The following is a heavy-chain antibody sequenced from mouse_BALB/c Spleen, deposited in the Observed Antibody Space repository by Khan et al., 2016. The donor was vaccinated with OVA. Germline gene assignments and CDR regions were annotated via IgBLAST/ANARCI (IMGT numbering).Heavy chain of an antibody. D-gene: IGHD2-10*01. CDR1: GFSLTNYG. Sequence: VQLQESGPGLVAPSQSLSITCTISGFSLTNYGVHWVRQPPGKGLEWLVVIWNDGNTAYNSALKSRLTISKDNSKSQAFLKMNSLQTTDTAIYFCARQSYYHYNIIDYWGQGTSVTVSS. CDR3: ARQSYYHYNIIDY. J-gene: IGHJ4*01. CDR2: IWNDGNT. V-gene: IGHV2-6-1*01.